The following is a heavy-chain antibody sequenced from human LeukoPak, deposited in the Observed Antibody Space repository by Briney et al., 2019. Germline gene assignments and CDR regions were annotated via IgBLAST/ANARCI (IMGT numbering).Heavy chain of an antibody. J-gene: IGHJ4*02. CDR3: TTAGPHDSFDY. CDR2: VKSKTDGGTT. CDR1: GFTFSNAW. D-gene: IGHD2-21*02. Sequence: GGSLRLSCTASGFTFSNAWMSWVRQAPGKGLEWVGRVKSKTDGGTTDYAAPVKGRFTISRDASKNTLYLRMNSLKTEDTAVYYCTTAGPHDSFDYWGQGTLVTVSS. V-gene: IGHV3-15*01.